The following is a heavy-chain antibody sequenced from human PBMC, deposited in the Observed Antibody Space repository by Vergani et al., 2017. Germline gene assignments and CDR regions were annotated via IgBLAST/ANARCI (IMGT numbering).Heavy chain of an antibody. CDR1: GFSLSTSGVG. CDR2: IYWDEDK. J-gene: IGHJ5*02. CDR3: AHRSVVPAAIGWFDP. D-gene: IGHD2-2*02. Sequence: QITLKESGPTLVKPTQTLTLTCTFSGFSLSTSGVGVGWIRQPPGKALEWLALIYWDEDKRYSPSLKSRLSITQDTSKNQVVLTMTNMDPVDTATYYCAHRSVVPAAIGWFDPSGQGTLVTVSS. V-gene: IGHV2-5*02.